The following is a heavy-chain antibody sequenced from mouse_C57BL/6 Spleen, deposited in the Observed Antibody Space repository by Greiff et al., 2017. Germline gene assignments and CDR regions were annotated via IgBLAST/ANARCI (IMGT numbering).Heavy chain of an antibody. V-gene: IGHV1-61*01. D-gene: IGHD2-4*01. J-gene: IGHJ1*03. CDR1: GYTFTSYW. CDR3: AREGDYHWYFDV. Sequence: QVQLKQPGAELVRPGSSVKLSCKASGYTFTSYWMDWVKQRPGQGLEWIGNIYPSDSETHYNQKFKDKATLTVDKSSSTAYMQLSSLTSEDSAVYYCAREGDYHWYFDVWGTGTTVTVSS. CDR2: IYPSDSET.